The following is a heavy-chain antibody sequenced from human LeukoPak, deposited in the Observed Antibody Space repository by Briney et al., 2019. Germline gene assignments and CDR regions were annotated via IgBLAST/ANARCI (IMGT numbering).Heavy chain of an antibody. CDR1: GGSISSYY. D-gene: IGHD6-19*01. CDR2: IYYSGST. Sequence: SETLSLTCTVSGGSISSYYWSWIRQPPGKGLEWIGYIYYSGSTNYNPSLKSRVTISVDTSKNQFSLKLSSVTAADTALYYCARGGGVAGTPYNPYDYWGQGTLVTVSS. V-gene: IGHV4-59*01. CDR3: ARGGGVAGTPYNPYDY. J-gene: IGHJ4*02.